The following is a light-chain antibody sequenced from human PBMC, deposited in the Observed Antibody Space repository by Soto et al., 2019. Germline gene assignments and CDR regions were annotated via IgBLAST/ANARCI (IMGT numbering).Light chain of an antibody. CDR1: SSDVGGYNY. J-gene: IGLJ2*01. Sequence: QSALTQPASVSESPGQSITISCTGTSSDVGGYNYVSWYPQHPGKAHKLMIYDVSNRPSGVSNRFSGSKSGNTASLTISGLQAEDEADYYCSSYTSSSTVVFGGGTHLTVL. CDR3: SSYTSSSTVV. CDR2: DVS. V-gene: IGLV2-14*01.